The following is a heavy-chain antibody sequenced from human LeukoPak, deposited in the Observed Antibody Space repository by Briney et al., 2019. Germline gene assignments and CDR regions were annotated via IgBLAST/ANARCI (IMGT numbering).Heavy chain of an antibody. CDR3: AREAIAAAGTSNY. D-gene: IGHD6-13*01. CDR1: GITFDNYA. Sequence: GGSLRLSCGVSGITFDNYAMSWVRQAPGKGLEWVSAISGDGLSTFYADSVKGRFTISRDNPKNTLYLQMNSLRAEDTAVYYCAREAIAAAGTSNYWGQGTLVTVSS. J-gene: IGHJ4*02. CDR2: ISGDGLST. V-gene: IGHV3-23*01.